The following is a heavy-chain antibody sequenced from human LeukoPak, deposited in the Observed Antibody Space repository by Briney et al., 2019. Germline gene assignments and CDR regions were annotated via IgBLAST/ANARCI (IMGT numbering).Heavy chain of an antibody. D-gene: IGHD2-15*01. V-gene: IGHV3-7*01. Sequence: GGSLRLSCAASGFTYSSYWMDWVRQAPGKGLEWVANIKQDGSEKYYVDSVKDRFTISRDNAKNSLYLQMNSLRAEDTAVYYCSSTLDYWGQGTLVTVSS. CDR1: GFTYSSYW. J-gene: IGHJ4*02. CDR3: SSTLDY. CDR2: IKQDGSEK.